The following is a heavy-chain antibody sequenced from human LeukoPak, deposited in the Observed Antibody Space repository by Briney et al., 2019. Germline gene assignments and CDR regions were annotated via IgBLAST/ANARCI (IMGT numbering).Heavy chain of an antibody. CDR3: ARDRYYYGSGSYYPNPHFDY. J-gene: IGHJ4*02. D-gene: IGHD3-10*01. Sequence: PGGSLRLSCAASGFTFSSYWMSWVRRAPGKGLEWVANIKQDGSEKYYVDSVKGRFTISRDNAKNSLYLQMNSLRAEDTAVYYCARDRYYYGSGSYYPNPHFDYWGQGTLVTVSS. CDR2: IKQDGSEK. CDR1: GFTFSSYW. V-gene: IGHV3-7*01.